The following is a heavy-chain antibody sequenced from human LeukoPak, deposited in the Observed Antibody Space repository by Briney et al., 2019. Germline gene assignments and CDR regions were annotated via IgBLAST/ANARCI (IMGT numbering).Heavy chain of an antibody. CDR2: IKKDGNEK. Sequence: PGGSLRLSCPASGFTFNSYWMSWVRQAPGHGLEWVANIKKDGNEKYYVDSVKGQFNNSRDNAKNSMYLQMNSLRAEDTAVYYCARPGYSYSYYYGMDVWGQGTTVTVSS. V-gene: IGHV3-7*03. J-gene: IGHJ6*02. D-gene: IGHD5-18*01. CDR1: GFTFNSYW. CDR3: ARPGYSYSYYYGMDV.